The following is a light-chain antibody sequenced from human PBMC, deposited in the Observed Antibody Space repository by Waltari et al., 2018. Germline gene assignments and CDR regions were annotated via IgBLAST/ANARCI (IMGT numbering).Light chain of an antibody. CDR2: AAS. CDR1: QSISSY. CDR3: QQSYSMPRT. Sequence: DIQMTPSPSSLSASVGDRVTITCRASQSISSYLNWYQQKPGKAPKFLISAASSFQSGVPSRFSGSGSGTDFTLTISSLQAEDFATYYCQQSYSMPRTFGQGTKVEIK. J-gene: IGKJ1*01. V-gene: IGKV1-39*01.